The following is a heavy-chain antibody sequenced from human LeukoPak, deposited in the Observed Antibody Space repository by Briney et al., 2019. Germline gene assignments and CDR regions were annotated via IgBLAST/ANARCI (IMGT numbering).Heavy chain of an antibody. J-gene: IGHJ4*02. D-gene: IGHD4-23*01. CDR3: ARLSDNGGKDFDS. Sequence: GESLKISCKGSGYRFTSSWIGWVRQIPGKGLEWMGIIYPRDSDIRYSPSFEGQVTSSADKSISTAYLQWSSLKASDTAMYYCARLSDNGGKDFDSWGQGTLVTVSS. CDR2: IYPRDSDI. CDR1: GYRFTSSW. V-gene: IGHV5-51*01.